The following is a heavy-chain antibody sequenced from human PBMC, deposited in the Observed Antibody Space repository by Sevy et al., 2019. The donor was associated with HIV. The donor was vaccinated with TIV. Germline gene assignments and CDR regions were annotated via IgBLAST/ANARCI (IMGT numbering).Heavy chain of an antibody. V-gene: IGHV3-21*01. CDR1: GFTFSTYR. J-gene: IGHJ6*02. D-gene: IGHD3-10*01. Sequence: GGSLRLSCAASGFTFSTYRMNWVRQAPGKGLEWVSSISSISNYIYYADSVKGRFTISRDNAKNSLYLQMNSLRAEDTAVYYCARDGARITMVQGVMAYYYGMDVWGQRTTVTVSS. CDR3: ARDGARITMVQGVMAYYYGMDV. CDR2: ISSISNYI.